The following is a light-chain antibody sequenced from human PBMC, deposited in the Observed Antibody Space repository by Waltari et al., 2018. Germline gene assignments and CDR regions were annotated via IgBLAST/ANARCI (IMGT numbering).Light chain of an antibody. CDR1: QSITTY. V-gene: IGKV1-39*01. CDR2: AAS. Sequence: DIQMTQSPSSLSASIGDRVIITCRASQSITTYLSWFQQKPGKAPKLLIYAASSLQSGVSSRFSGSGSGTDFTLTISSLQPEDFATYYCQQVNSFPATFGGGTTVEIK. CDR3: QQVNSFPAT. J-gene: IGKJ4*01.